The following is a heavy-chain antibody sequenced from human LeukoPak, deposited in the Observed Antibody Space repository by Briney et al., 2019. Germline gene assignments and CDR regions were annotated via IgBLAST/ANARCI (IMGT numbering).Heavy chain of an antibody. D-gene: IGHD6-13*01. Sequence: SETLSLTCAVYGGSFSGYYWSWIRQPPGKGLEGIGEINHSGSTNYNPSLKSRVTISVDTSKNQFSLKLSSVTAADTAVYYCARVARSSSWYRSRAFDIWGQGTMDTVSS. CDR1: GGSFSGYY. CDR2: INHSGST. V-gene: IGHV4-34*01. CDR3: ARVARSSSWYRSRAFDI. J-gene: IGHJ3*02.